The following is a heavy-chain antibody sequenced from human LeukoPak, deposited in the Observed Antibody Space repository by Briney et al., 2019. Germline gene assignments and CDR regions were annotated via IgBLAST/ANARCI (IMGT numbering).Heavy chain of an antibody. D-gene: IGHD6-19*01. CDR1: GSTFSSYA. Sequence: GGSLRLSCAASGSTFSSYAMSWVRQTPGKGLEWVSAISGSGGSTYYADSVKGRFTISRDNSKNTLYLQMNSLRAEDTAVYYCAKTYSSGWYHDDYWGQGTLVTVSS. CDR3: AKTYSSGWYHDDY. V-gene: IGHV3-23*01. J-gene: IGHJ4*02. CDR2: ISGSGGST.